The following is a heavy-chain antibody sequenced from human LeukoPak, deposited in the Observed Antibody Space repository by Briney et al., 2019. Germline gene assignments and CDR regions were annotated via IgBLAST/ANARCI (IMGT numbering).Heavy chain of an antibody. CDR1: GFTFSRYG. J-gene: IGHJ4*02. Sequence: GGSLRLSCAASGFTFSRYGMHWVRQAPGKELEWVAVIWYDGSEKYYGDSVKGRFTISRDNSKNTVYLQMHSLRAEDTAVYYCARDGGSYGDYYDSWGQGTLVTVSS. D-gene: IGHD1-26*01. CDR2: IWYDGSEK. CDR3: ARDGGSYGDYYDS. V-gene: IGHV3-33*01.